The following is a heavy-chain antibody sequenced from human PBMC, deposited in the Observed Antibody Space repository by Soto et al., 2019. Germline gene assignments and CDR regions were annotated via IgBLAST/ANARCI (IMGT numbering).Heavy chain of an antibody. J-gene: IGHJ4*02. CDR3: ARHPPGLLLKGYVDY. CDR2: IYYSGNT. D-gene: IGHD3-10*01. V-gene: IGHV4-39*01. CDR1: RGSISSGTYY. Sequence: QLQLQESGPGLVKPSETLSLTCTVSRGSISSGTYYWGWIRQPPGKGLEWIGSIYYSGNTYYNPSLTSRVTISVDTSKNQFSLKLSSVTAADTAVYYCARHPPGLLLKGYVDYWGQGTLVTVSS.